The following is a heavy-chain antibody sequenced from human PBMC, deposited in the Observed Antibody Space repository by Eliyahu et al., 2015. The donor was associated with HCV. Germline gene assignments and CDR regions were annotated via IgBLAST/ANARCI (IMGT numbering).Heavy chain of an antibody. J-gene: IGHJ4*02. Sequence: EVQLVESGGGLVKPGGSLRLXCAXSGFXFSNAWMGWVRQAPGKGLEWVGRIKSKTDGGTTDYAAPVKGRFTISRDDSKNTLYLQMNSLKTEDTAVYYCTTLLFVVVLAATFRDYWGQGTLVTVSS. CDR3: TTLLFVVVLAATFRDY. D-gene: IGHD2-2*01. CDR1: GFXFSNAW. V-gene: IGHV3-15*01. CDR2: IKSKTDGGTT.